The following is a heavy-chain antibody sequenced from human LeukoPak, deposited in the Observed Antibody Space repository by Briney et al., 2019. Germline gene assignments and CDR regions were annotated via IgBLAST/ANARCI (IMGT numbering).Heavy chain of an antibody. CDR1: GYTFTGYY. D-gene: IGHD6-19*01. Sequence: ASVKVSCKASGYTFTGYYMHWVQQAPGQGLEWMGRINPNSGGTNYAQKFQGRVTITRDTSISTAYMELSRLRSDDTAVYYCARETLQYSSGGRNAFDIWGQGTMVTVSS. CDR2: INPNSGGT. J-gene: IGHJ3*02. CDR3: ARETLQYSSGGRNAFDI. V-gene: IGHV1-2*06.